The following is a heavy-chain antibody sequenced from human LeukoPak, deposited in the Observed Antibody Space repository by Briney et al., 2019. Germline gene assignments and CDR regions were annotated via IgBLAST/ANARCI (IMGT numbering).Heavy chain of an antibody. D-gene: IGHD3-22*01. Sequence: SETLSLTCTVSGGSISSSSYYWGWIRQPPGKGLEWIGSVYYSGITYYNPSLKSRVTISVDTSKNQFSLRLSSVTAADTAVYYCARQRGYHYDSTTNRFSDLWGQGTLVTVSS. V-gene: IGHV4-39*01. J-gene: IGHJ5*02. CDR1: GGSISSSSYY. CDR2: VYYSGIT. CDR3: ARQRGYHYDSTTNRFSDL.